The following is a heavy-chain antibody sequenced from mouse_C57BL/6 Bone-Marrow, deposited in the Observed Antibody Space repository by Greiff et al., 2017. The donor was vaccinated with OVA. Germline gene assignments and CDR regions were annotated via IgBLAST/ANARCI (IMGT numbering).Heavy chain of an antibody. CDR2: INSDGGST. CDR1: EYEFPSHD. CDR3: ARPLNYVGGSWFAY. J-gene: IGHJ3*01. Sequence: EVKLVESGGGLVQPGESLKLSCESNEYEFPSHDMSWVRKTPEKRLELVAAINSDGGSTYYPDTMERRFIISRDNTKKTLYLQMSSLRSEDTALYYCARPLNYVGGSWFAYWGQGTLVTVSA. V-gene: IGHV5-2*01. D-gene: IGHD2-1*01.